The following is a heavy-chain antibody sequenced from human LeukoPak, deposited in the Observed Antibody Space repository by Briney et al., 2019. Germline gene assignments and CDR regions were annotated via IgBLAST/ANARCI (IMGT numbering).Heavy chain of an antibody. J-gene: IGHJ4*02. CDR3: AGVGYFDWLPHYRDFDY. D-gene: IGHD3-9*01. CDR2: ISAYNGNT. Sequence: ASVKVSCEASGYTFTSYGISWVRQAPGQGLEWMGWISAYNGNTNYAQKLQGRVTMTTDTSTSTAYMELRSLRSDDTAVYYFAGVGYFDWLPHYRDFDYWGQGTLVTVSS. CDR1: GYTFTSYG. V-gene: IGHV1-18*01.